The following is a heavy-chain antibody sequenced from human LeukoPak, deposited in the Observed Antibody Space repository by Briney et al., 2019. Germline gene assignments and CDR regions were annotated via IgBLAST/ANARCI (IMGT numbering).Heavy chain of an antibody. CDR3: AKGDSTSCCRGEVY. CDR2: ISSSGGTI. V-gene: IGHV3-11*01. Sequence: GGSLRLSCAASGFTFSDYHMSWIRQVPGKGLEWISYISSSGGTISYADSVKGRFTISRDNSMNTLYLQMSSLRAEDTAIYYCAKGDSTSCCRGEVYWGQGTLVTVPS. J-gene: IGHJ4*02. D-gene: IGHD2-2*01. CDR1: GFTFSDYH.